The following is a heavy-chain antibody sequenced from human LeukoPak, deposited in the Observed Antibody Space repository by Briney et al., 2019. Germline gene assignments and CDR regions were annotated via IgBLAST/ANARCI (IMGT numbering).Heavy chain of an antibody. V-gene: IGHV4-39*07. D-gene: IGHD3-10*01. Sequence: SETLSLTCTVSGGSISSSSYYWGWIRQPPGKGLEWIGSIYYSGSTNYNPSLKSRVTMSVDTSKNQFSLKLSSVTAADTAVYYCARDYVDYGSGFYYYYYYMDVWGKGTTVTISS. CDR1: GGSISSSSYY. CDR3: ARDYVDYGSGFYYYYYYMDV. CDR2: IYYSGST. J-gene: IGHJ6*03.